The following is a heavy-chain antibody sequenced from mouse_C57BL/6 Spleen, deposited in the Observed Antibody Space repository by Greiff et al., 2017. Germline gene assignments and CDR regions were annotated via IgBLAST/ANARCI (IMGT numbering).Heavy chain of an antibody. CDR3: ARPPYGNKGNYYAMDY. CDR2: IDPSDSYT. J-gene: IGHJ4*01. D-gene: IGHD2-1*01. Sequence: QVQLQQPGAELVLPGASVKLSCKASGYTFTSYWMHWVKQRPGQGLEWIGEIDPSDSYTNYNQKFKGKSTLTVDKSSSTAYMQLSSLTSEDSAVYYCARPPYGNKGNYYAMDYWGQGTSVTVSS. CDR1: GYTFTSYW. V-gene: IGHV1-69*01.